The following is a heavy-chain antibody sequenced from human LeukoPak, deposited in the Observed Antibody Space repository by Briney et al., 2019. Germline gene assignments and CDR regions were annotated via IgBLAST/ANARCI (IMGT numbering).Heavy chain of an antibody. CDR1: GYTFTGYY. Sequence: ASVKVSCKASGYTFTGYYVHWVRRAPGQGLEWMGWINPNSGGANYAQKFQGRVTMTRDTSISTAYMELSRLRSDDTAVYYCARAKEQWLVGGYDYWGQGTLVTVSS. CDR3: ARAKEQWLVGGYDY. V-gene: IGHV1-2*02. J-gene: IGHJ4*02. D-gene: IGHD6-19*01. CDR2: INPNSGGA.